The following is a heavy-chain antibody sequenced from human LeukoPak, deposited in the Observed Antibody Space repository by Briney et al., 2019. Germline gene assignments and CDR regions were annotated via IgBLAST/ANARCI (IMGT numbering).Heavy chain of an antibody. CDR3: ARVPGYSSSWYISYYYYYYMDV. J-gene: IGHJ6*03. CDR2: ISSSSSYI. CDR1: GFTFSSYS. V-gene: IGHV3-21*01. Sequence: PGGSLRLSCAASGFTFSSYSMNWVRQAPGKGLEWVSSISSSSSYIYYADSVKGRFTISRDNAKNSLYLQMNSLRAEDTAVYYCARVPGYSSSWYISYYYYYYMDVWGKGTTATVSS. D-gene: IGHD6-13*01.